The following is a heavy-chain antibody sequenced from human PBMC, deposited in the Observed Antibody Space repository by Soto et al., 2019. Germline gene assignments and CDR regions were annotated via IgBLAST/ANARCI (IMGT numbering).Heavy chain of an antibody. V-gene: IGHV3-23*01. CDR3: AKRDWSSWLPFDY. J-gene: IGHJ4*02. Sequence: GGSLRLSCAASGFTVSSYAMSWVRQAPGKGLEWVSAISGSGGSTYYADSVKGRFTISRDNSKNTLYLQMNSLRAEDTAVYYCAKRDWSSWLPFDYWGQGTLVTVSS. CDR2: ISGSGGST. D-gene: IGHD6-13*01. CDR1: GFTVSSYA.